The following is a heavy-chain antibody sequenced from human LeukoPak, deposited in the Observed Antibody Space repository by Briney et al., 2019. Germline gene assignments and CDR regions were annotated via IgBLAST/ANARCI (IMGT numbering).Heavy chain of an antibody. CDR2: IWHDGSNK. Sequence: HPGGSLRLSCVASGFTFSSYGMHWVRQAPGKGLEWVAVIWHDGSNKYYADSVKGRFTISRDNSKNTLYLQMNSLRAEDTAVYYCARGLVAVAGTLDYWGQGTLVTVSS. CDR3: ARGLVAVAGTLDY. D-gene: IGHD6-19*01. J-gene: IGHJ4*02. V-gene: IGHV3-33*01. CDR1: GFTFSSYG.